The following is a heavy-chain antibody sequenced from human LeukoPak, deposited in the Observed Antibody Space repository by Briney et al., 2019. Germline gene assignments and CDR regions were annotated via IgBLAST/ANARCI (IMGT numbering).Heavy chain of an antibody. CDR2: INYSGST. V-gene: IGHV4-59*08. CDR1: GGSFSGYY. J-gene: IGHJ4*02. CDR3: ASGDGYNSGLL. D-gene: IGHD5-24*01. Sequence: SETLSLTCTVYGGSFSGYYWSWIRQPPGKGLEWIGYINYSGSTNYNPSLKSRVTISVDTSKNQFSLKLSSVTAADTAVYYCASGDGYNSGLLWGQGTLVTVSS.